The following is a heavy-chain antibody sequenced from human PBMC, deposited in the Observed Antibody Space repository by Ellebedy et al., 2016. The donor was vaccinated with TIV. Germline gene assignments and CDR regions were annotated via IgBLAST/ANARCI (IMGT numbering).Heavy chain of an antibody. CDR1: GYTFSTYY. Sequence: AASVKVSCKASGYTFSTYYMHWVRQAPGQGLEWLGIINPSGGSTTYAQNLQGRVTMTRDTSISTAYMELSRLRSDDTAVYYCARDPGYSSGWYAANLDYWGQGTLVTVSS. CDR3: ARDPGYSSGWYAANLDY. CDR2: INPSGGST. V-gene: IGHV1-46*04. D-gene: IGHD6-19*01. J-gene: IGHJ4*02.